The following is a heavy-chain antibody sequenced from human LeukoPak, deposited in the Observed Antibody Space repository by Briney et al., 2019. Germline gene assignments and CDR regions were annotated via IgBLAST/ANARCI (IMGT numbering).Heavy chain of an antibody. Sequence: GGSLRLSCAASGFTVSSNYMSWVRQAPGKGLEWVSVIYSGGSTYYADSVKGRFTISRDNSKNTLYPQMNSLRAEDTAVYYCARTGGSSEYYFDYWGQGTLVTVSS. D-gene: IGHD2-15*01. J-gene: IGHJ4*02. CDR3: ARTGGSSEYYFDY. V-gene: IGHV3-53*01. CDR2: IYSGGST. CDR1: GFTVSSNY.